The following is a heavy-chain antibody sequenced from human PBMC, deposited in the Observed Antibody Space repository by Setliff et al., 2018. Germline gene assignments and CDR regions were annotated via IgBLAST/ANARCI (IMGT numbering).Heavy chain of an antibody. CDR1: GYTFTTYA. J-gene: IGHJ6*03. D-gene: IGHD3-10*01. V-gene: IGHV7-4-1*02. CDR2: FNTNTGNP. CDR3: ARATRFGTIKYRGDYYMDV. Sequence: VASVKVSCKASGYTFTTYAISWMRQAPGQGLEYMGWFNTNTGNPSYAQGFTGRSVFSLDTSVSTAYLQISSLKAEDTAIYYCARATRFGTIKYRGDYYMDVWGKGTTVTVSS.